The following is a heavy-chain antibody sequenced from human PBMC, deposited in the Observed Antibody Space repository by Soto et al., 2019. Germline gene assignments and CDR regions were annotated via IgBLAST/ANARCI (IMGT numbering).Heavy chain of an antibody. J-gene: IGHJ6*02. CDR1: GYTLTIYA. CDR3: ASASQYCSSTSCYKPDFYYGMDV. V-gene: IGHV1-3*01. D-gene: IGHD2-2*02. CDR2: ISAGNVNT. Sequence: GASLKVSCKASGYTLTIYAMHWVRQATGQRLEWIGWISAGNVNTKYSQKFQGRVTITRXTSASTAYTELSSLRSGDTALYYYASASQYCSSTSCYKPDFYYGMDVWGQGTTVTVSS.